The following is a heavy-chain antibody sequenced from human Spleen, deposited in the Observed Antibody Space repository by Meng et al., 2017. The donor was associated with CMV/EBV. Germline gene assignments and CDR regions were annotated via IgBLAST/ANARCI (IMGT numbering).Heavy chain of an antibody. J-gene: IGHJ6*02. CDR2: ISSSSYI. Sequence: GGSLRLSCAASGFMFSSFSMNWVRQAPGRGLEWVSSISSSSYISSADAVKGRFTISRDNAKNSLFLQMNSLRAEDTAVYYCARDSSSGSMDVWGQGTTVTVSS. CDR1: GFMFSSFS. V-gene: IGHV3-21*01. D-gene: IGHD6-6*01. CDR3: ARDSSSGSMDV.